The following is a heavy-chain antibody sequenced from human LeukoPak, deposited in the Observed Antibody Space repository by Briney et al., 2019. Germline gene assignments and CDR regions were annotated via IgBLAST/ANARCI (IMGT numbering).Heavy chain of an antibody. D-gene: IGHD4-17*01. CDR1: GYSISSGYY. CDR2: IYFSGST. Sequence: PSETLSLTCAVSGYSISSGYYCGWIRQPPGKGLEWIGSIYFSGSTYYNPSLKSRVTISVDTSKNQFSLELSSVTAADTAVYYCARGGLRYSLSSWFDPWGQGTLVTVSS. V-gene: IGHV4-38-2*01. CDR3: ARGGLRYSLSSWFDP. J-gene: IGHJ5*02.